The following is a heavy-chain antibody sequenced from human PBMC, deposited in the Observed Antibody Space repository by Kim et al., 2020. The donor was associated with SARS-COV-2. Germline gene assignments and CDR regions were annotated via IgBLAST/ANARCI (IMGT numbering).Heavy chain of an antibody. V-gene: IGHV3-23*01. CDR2: ST. CDR3: AKVDYGGVDY. J-gene: IGHJ4*02. D-gene: IGHD4-17*01. Sequence: STYNADSVKGRFTISRDNSKNTLYLQMNSLRAEDTAVYYCAKVDYGGVDYWGQGTLVTVSS.